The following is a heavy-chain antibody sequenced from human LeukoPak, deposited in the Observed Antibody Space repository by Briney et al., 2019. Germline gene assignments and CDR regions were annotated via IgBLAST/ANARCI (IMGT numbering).Heavy chain of an antibody. J-gene: IGHJ4*02. Sequence: SSETLSLXCGVSGYSISSGYYWGWIRQPPGKGLEWIGSMHHSGSTYYNASLKSRVTISVDTSKNQFSLKLSSVTAADTAVYYCARQIRGSSSPRNFDYWGQGTLVTVSS. D-gene: IGHD6-6*01. CDR3: ARQIRGSSSPRNFDY. CDR2: MHHSGST. CDR1: GYSISSGYY. V-gene: IGHV4-38-2*01.